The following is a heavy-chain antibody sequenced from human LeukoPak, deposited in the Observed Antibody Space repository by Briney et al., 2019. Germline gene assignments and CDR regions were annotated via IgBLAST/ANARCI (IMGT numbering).Heavy chain of an antibody. J-gene: IGHJ3*02. Sequence: GGSLRLSCAASGFTFSSYGMSWVRQAPGKGLEWVSAISGSGVSTYYTDSVKGRFTISRDNAKNSLYLQMNSLRGEDTALYYCARGGLIQRHAFDTWGQGTMVTVSS. CDR2: ISGSGVST. V-gene: IGHV3-23*01. CDR3: ARGGLIQRHAFDT. D-gene: IGHD1-1*01. CDR1: GFTFSSYG.